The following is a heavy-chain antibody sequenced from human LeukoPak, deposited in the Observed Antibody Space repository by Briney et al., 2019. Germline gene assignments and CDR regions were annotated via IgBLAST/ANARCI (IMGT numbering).Heavy chain of an antibody. CDR3: ARDRSVYYDFWSGEKDFDY. J-gene: IGHJ4*02. CDR1: GYTFTRYG. D-gene: IGHD3-3*01. V-gene: IGHV1-18*01. CDR2: ISAYNGNT. Sequence: ASVKVSCKASGYTFTRYGISWVRQAPGQGLEWMGWISAYNGNTNYAQKLQGRVTMTTDTSTSTAYMELRSLRSDDTAVYYCARDRSVYYDFWSGEKDFDYWGQGTLVTVSS.